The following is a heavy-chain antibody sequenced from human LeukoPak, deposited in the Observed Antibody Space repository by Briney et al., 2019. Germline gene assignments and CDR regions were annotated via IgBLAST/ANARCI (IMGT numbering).Heavy chain of an antibody. D-gene: IGHD3-10*01. V-gene: IGHV4-59*12. CDR3: ARDLDYYGSGSYRFVDYFDY. CDR2: IYYSGST. J-gene: IGHJ4*02. Sequence: SSETLSLTCTVSGGSISSYYWSWIRQPPGKGLEWIGYIYYSGSTNYNPSLKSRVTMSVDTSKNQFSLKLSSVTAADTAVYYCARDLDYYGSGSYRFVDYFDYWGQGTLVTVSS. CDR1: GGSISSYY.